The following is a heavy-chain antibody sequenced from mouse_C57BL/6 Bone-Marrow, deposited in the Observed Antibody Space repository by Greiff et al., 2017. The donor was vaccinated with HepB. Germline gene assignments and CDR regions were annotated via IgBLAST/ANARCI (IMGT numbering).Heavy chain of an antibody. V-gene: IGHV1-18*01. CDR3: ARRGYYGSSYVDWFAY. CDR2: INPNNGGT. CDR1: GYTFTDYN. Sequence: EVKLQESGPELVKPGASVKIPCKASGYTFTDYNMDWVKQSHGKSLEWIGDINPNNGGTIYNQKFKGKATLTVDKSSSTAYMELRSLTSEDTAVYYCARRGYYGSSYVDWFAYWGQGTLVTVSA. D-gene: IGHD1-1*01. J-gene: IGHJ3*01.